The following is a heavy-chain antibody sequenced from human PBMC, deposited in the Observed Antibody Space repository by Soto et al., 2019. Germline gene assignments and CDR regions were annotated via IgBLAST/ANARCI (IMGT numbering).Heavy chain of an antibody. V-gene: IGHV3-23*01. J-gene: IGHJ6*02. CDR1: GFTFSSYA. D-gene: IGHD3-10*01. CDR2: ISASGGPT. Sequence: EVQLLESGGGLVQPGGSLRLSCAASGFTFSSYAMSWVRQAPGKGLEWVSSISASGGPTYYTDSVKGRFTISRDNSKNTLYVQMNSLRVEDTAIYYCAKDRADGMDVWGQGTTVTVFS. CDR3: AKDRADGMDV.